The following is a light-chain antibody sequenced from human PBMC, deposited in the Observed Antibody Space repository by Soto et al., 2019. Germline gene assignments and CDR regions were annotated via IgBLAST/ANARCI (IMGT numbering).Light chain of an antibody. Sequence: QSVLTQPASVSGSPGQSITISCTGTSSDVGGYNYVSWYQQHPGKAPKLMIYEVSNRPSGVPDRFSGSKSGTSASLAISGLRSEDEADYCCAAWDDSLSAWVFGGGTKLTVL. CDR3: AAWDDSLSAWV. CDR1: SSDVGGYNY. V-gene: IGLV2-14*01. J-gene: IGLJ3*02. CDR2: EVS.